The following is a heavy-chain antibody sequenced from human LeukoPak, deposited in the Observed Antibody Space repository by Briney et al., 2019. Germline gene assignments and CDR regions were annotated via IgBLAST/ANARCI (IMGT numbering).Heavy chain of an antibody. V-gene: IGHV3-74*01. CDR2: INLDGSSI. CDR1: GFTLGGYK. J-gene: IGHJ4*02. CDR3: TTETGWGPGY. Sequence: PGGSLRLSCAASGFTLGGYKMHWIRQAPGKGLAWVARINLDGSSITYADSVKGRFTISRDIAKNTLYLQMDRLRDEDTAVYYCTTETGWGPGYWGQGTLVTVSS. D-gene: IGHD6-19*01.